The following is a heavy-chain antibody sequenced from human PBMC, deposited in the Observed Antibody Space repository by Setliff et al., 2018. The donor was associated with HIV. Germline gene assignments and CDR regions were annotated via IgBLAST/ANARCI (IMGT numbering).Heavy chain of an antibody. V-gene: IGHV4-38-2*01. D-gene: IGHD1-26*01. CDR2: VYHTGTT. CDR1: GGSISRGYY. CDR3: ARSTVGAGASFP. Sequence: SETLSLTCAVSGGSISRGYYWSWIRQSPGKGLEWIGNVYHTGTTYYKPSLRSRVTMSVDTSKNQFSLKLSSVTAADTAIYYRARSTVGAGASFPWGRGILVTVS. J-gene: IGHJ5*02.